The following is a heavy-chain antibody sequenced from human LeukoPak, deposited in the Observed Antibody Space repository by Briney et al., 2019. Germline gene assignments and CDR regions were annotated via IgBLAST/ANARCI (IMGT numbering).Heavy chain of an antibody. Sequence: PGGSLRLSCEALGFTFSSFATAWVRQPPGKGLKWSSAILGTGSSTYYADSVKGRFTISRDNSKSTLYLQMNSLRAEDTAIYFCTKEYDYSGYLGQGRGYFDYWGQGALVTVSS. D-gene: IGHD3-22*01. V-gene: IGHV3-23*01. J-gene: IGHJ4*02. CDR1: GFTFSSFA. CDR3: TKEYDYSGYLGQGRGYFDY. CDR2: ILGTGSST.